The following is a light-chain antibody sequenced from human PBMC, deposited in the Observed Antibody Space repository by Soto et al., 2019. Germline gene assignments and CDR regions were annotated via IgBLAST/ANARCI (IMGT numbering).Light chain of an antibody. CDR1: RSVTDY. CDR3: QQRGDWPWT. CDR2: DAS. V-gene: IGKV3-11*01. Sequence: PGERATLSCRASRSVTDYLAWYQQKPGQAPRLLIYDASNRATGIPARSSGSGSGTDFTLTISSLEPEDFAVYYCQQRGDWPWTFGQGTKVDIK. J-gene: IGKJ1*01.